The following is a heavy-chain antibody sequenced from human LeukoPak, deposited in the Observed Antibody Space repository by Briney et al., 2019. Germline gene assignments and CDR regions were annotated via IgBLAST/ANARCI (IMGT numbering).Heavy chain of an antibody. V-gene: IGHV3-23*01. Sequence: PGGSLRLSCAASGFTFSSYAMSWVRQAPGKGLEWVSAISGSGGSTYYADSVKGRFTISRDNSKNTLYLQMNSLRAEDTAVYYCAVRGGYCSSTSCPHVYFQHWGQGTLVTVSS. CDR1: GFTFSSYA. CDR2: ISGSGGST. CDR3: AVRGGYCSSTSCPHVYFQH. D-gene: IGHD2-2*01. J-gene: IGHJ1*01.